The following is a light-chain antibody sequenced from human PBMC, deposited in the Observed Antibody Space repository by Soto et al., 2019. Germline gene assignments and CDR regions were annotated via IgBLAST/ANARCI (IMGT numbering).Light chain of an antibody. CDR1: SSDVGGYNY. J-gene: IGLJ1*01. V-gene: IGLV2-14*01. CDR2: EVT. CDR3: SSYTSSSTRV. Sequence: QSVLTQPASWSVSPGQSIAISCTGSSSDVGGYNYVSWYQQHPGKAPQLIIYEVTNRPSGVSNRFSGSKSGNTASLTISGLQAEDEADYYCSSYTSSSTRVFGTGTKVTVL.